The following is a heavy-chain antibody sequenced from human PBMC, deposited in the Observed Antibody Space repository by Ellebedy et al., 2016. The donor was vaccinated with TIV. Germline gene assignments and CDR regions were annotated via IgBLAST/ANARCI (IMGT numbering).Heavy chain of an antibody. CDR1: GYTFNDYY. J-gene: IGHJ6*02. CDR2: MHPTGGGT. Sequence: AASVKVSCKASGYTFNDYYMHWVRQAPGQGLEWMGWMHPTGGGTYYTQKFQGRVTMTRVTSITTAYMELSGLRSDDTAVYFCAREPDCGGDCYSPYGMDVWGRGTTVVVSS. V-gene: IGHV1-2*02. D-gene: IGHD2-21*02. CDR3: AREPDCGGDCYSPYGMDV.